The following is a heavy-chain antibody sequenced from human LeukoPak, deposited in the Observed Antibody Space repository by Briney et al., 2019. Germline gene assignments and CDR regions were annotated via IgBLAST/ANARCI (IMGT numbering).Heavy chain of an antibody. Sequence: SETLSLTCAVSGGSISSGSYYWSWIRQPAGKGLEWIGRIYTSGSTNYNPSLESRVTISIDTSKNQFSLKLSSVTAADTAVYYCARGWSGFDPFDYWGQGTLVTVSS. V-gene: IGHV4-61*02. CDR1: GGSISSGSYY. J-gene: IGHJ4*02. CDR3: ARGWSGFDPFDY. CDR2: IYTSGST. D-gene: IGHD3-3*01.